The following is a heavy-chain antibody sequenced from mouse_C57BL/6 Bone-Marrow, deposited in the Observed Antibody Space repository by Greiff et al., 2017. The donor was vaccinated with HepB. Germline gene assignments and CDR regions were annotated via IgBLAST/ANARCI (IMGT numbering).Heavy chain of an antibody. Sequence: ESGPGLVKPSQSLSLTCSVTGYSITSGYYWNWIRQFPGNKLEWMGYISYDGSNNYNPSLKNRISITRDTSKNQFVLKLNSVTTEDTATYYCAREGSSFYYYSMDYWGQGTSVTVSS. CDR1: GYSITSGYY. V-gene: IGHV3-6*01. J-gene: IGHJ4*01. D-gene: IGHD1-1*01. CDR2: ISYDGSN. CDR3: AREGSSFYYYSMDY.